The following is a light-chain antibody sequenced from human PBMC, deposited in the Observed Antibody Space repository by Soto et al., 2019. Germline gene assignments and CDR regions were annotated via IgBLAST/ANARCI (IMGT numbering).Light chain of an antibody. Sequence: DIQMTQSPSTLSASVGDRVTITCRASQSISSWLAWYQQKPGKAPKLLIYKASSLESGVPSRFSGSGSGTEFTFTISSLQPDDFATYYCQQYNSYSTFGQGTKVDI. CDR3: QQYNSYST. V-gene: IGKV1-5*03. J-gene: IGKJ1*01. CDR1: QSISSW. CDR2: KAS.